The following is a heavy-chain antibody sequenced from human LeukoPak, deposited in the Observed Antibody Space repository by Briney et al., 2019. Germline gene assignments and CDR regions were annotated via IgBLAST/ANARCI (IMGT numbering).Heavy chain of an antibody. D-gene: IGHD6-19*01. V-gene: IGHV4-59*11. CDR3: ARDSGWHLDY. Sequence: PSETLSLTCTVSGGSISSHYWSWIRQPPGKGLEWIGYIYYSGSTNCNPSLKSRVTISVDTSKNQFSLKLSSVTAADTAVYYCARDSGWHLDYWGQGTLVTVSS. CDR2: IYYSGST. CDR1: GGSISSHY. J-gene: IGHJ4*02.